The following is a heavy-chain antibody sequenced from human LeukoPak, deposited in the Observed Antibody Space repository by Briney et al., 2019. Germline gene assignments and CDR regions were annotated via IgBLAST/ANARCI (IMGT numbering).Heavy chain of an antibody. D-gene: IGHD3-22*01. Sequence: SETLSLTCTVSGGSISSYYWSWIRQPPVKGQEWIGFIYYSGSTNYNPSLKSRVTISVNTSKNQFSLKLSSVSAADTAVYYCAIIGGDSGYYYYFDYWGQGTLVTVSS. CDR1: GGSISSYY. V-gene: IGHV4-59*01. CDR2: IYYSGST. J-gene: IGHJ4*02. CDR3: AIIGGDSGYYYYFDY.